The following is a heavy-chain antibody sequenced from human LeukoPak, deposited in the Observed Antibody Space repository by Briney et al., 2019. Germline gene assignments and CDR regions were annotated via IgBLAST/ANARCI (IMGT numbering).Heavy chain of an antibody. D-gene: IGHD6-13*01. CDR2: IYHSGST. CDR1: GYSISSGYY. CDR3: ARDSDSSSWFDP. Sequence: PSETLSLTCTVSGYSISSGYYWGWIRQPPGKGLEWIGSIYHSGSTYYNPSLKSRVTISVDTSKNQFSLKLSSVTAADTAVYYCARDSDSSSWFDPWGQGTLVTVSS. J-gene: IGHJ5*02. V-gene: IGHV4-38-2*02.